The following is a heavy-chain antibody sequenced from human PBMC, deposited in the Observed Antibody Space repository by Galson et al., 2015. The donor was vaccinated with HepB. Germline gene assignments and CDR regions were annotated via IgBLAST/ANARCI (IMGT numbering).Heavy chain of an antibody. J-gene: IGHJ4*02. Sequence: SLRLSCAASGFTFSSYSMNWVRQAPGKGLEWVSYISSSSSTIYYADSVKGRFTISRDNAKNSLYLQMNSLRDEDTAVYYCARVGSGSLTHRYYYFDYWGQGTLVTVSS. CDR2: ISSSSSTI. CDR1: GFTFSSYS. V-gene: IGHV3-48*02. D-gene: IGHD3-10*01. CDR3: ARVGSGSLTHRYYYFDY.